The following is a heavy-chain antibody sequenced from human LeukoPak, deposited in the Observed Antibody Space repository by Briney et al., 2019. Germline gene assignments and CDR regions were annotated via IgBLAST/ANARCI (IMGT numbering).Heavy chain of an antibody. CDR1: GFTFSDYY. CDR2: ISSSGSTI. Sequence: GGSLRLSCAVSGFTFSDYYMSWIRQAPGKGLEWVSYISSSGSTIYYADSVKGRFTISRDNAKNSLYLQMNSLRAEDTAVYYCARDPAYSSSWYSGRPNDYWGQGTLVTVSS. V-gene: IGHV3-11*01. J-gene: IGHJ4*02. CDR3: ARDPAYSSSWYSGRPNDY. D-gene: IGHD6-13*01.